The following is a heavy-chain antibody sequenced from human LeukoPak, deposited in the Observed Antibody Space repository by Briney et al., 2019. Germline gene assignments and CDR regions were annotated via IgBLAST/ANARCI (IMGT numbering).Heavy chain of an antibody. CDR3: ARFRGRSAYYLDY. D-gene: IGHD2-15*01. CDR2: IYHSGST. Sequence: PSETLSLTCTVSGYSISSGYYWGWIRQPPGKGLEWIGSIYHSGSTYYNPSLKSRVTISVDTSKNQFSLKLSSVTAADTAVYYCARFRGRSAYYLDYWGQGTLVTVSS. V-gene: IGHV4-38-2*02. CDR1: GYSISSGYY. J-gene: IGHJ4*02.